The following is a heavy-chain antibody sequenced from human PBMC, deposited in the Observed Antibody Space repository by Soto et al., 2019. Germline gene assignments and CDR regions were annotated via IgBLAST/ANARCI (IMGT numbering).Heavy chain of an antibody. CDR1: GFTFSSYA. J-gene: IGHJ4*02. CDR3: ARGQHGLDH. CDR2: VSNDGRNK. Sequence: QVQLLGSGGGVVQPGRSLRLSCAASGFTFSSYAMHWVRQPPGKGLEWVAVVSNDGRNKFYADSVRGRFTISRDNSKNTLYLEMDSLRVEDTAVFYCARGQHGLDHWGLGSLVLVSP. V-gene: IGHV3-30-3*01. D-gene: IGHD2-8*01.